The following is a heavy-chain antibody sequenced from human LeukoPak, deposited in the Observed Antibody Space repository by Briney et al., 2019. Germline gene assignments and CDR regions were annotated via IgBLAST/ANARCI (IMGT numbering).Heavy chain of an antibody. Sequence: GGSLRLSCEASQFSFSSYSSNWVRQAPGQGLEWVSSINKGATHMYYADSMKGRFTVSRDDAKNSLYLQMNSLRAEDTAVYYCVRLRRNTDSSGYYYYYDYCGRGTLVTVSS. CDR1: QFSFSSYS. CDR2: INKGATHM. CDR3: VRLRRNTDSSGYYYYYDY. V-gene: IGHV3-21*01. D-gene: IGHD3-22*01. J-gene: IGHJ4*02.